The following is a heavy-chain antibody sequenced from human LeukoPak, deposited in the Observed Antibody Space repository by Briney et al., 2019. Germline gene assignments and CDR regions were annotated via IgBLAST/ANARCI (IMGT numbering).Heavy chain of an antibody. CDR3: AKAASKRTDYGDYAFYYYMDV. Sequence: GGSLRLSCAASGFTFSDYGMNWVRQAPGKGLDWVAFIHYDGSNKYYADSVKGRFTISRDDSKNTLYLQMNSLRAEDTAVYYCAKAASKRTDYGDYAFYYYMDVWGKGTTVTISS. D-gene: IGHD4-17*01. V-gene: IGHV3-30*02. J-gene: IGHJ6*03. CDR1: GFTFSDYG. CDR2: IHYDGSNK.